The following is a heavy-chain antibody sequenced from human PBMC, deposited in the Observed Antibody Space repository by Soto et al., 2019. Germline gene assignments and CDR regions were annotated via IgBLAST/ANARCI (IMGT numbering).Heavy chain of an antibody. D-gene: IGHD5-12*01. J-gene: IGHJ4*02. CDR3: GRGRSGQIVVFY. Sequence: ASVKVSCKASGYTCTGHYIHWVRQAPEQGPEWMGEIGPESGATRYAQKFQGRVTMTMDMSITTVYMELSNLSPDDAAVYYCGRGRSGQIVVFYWGQGTPGTVSS. CDR1: GYTCTGHY. V-gene: IGHV1-2*02. CDR2: IGPESGAT.